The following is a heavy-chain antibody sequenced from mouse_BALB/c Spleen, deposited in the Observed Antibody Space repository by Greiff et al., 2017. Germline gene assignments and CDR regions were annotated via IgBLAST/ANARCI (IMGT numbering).Heavy chain of an antibody. CDR3: ARPYDYDDYAMDY. CDR2: ISSGGSYT. V-gene: IGHV5-9-3*01. CDR1: GFTFSSYA. J-gene: IGHJ4*01. Sequence: EVQLVESGGGLVKPGGSLKLSCAASGFTFSSYAMSWVRQTPEKRLEWVATISSGGSYTYYPDSVKGRFTISRDNAKNTLYLQMSSLRSEDTAMYYCARPYDYDDYAMDYWGQGTSVTVSS. D-gene: IGHD2-4*01.